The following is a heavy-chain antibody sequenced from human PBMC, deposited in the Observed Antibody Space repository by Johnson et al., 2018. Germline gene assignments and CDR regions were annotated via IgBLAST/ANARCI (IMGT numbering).Heavy chain of an antibody. D-gene: IGHD1-26*01. Sequence: VQLVQSGAEVKKPGASVKVSCKASGYTFTNYALHWVRQAPGQRLEWMGWINTGNGNTKYSQEFQGRVTITRDTSASTAYMALSSLRSEDTAVYYCAKWDTSGAFDFWGQGTMVTVSS. V-gene: IGHV1-3*04. J-gene: IGHJ3*01. CDR1: GYTFTNYA. CDR2: INTGNGNT. CDR3: AKWDTSGAFDF.